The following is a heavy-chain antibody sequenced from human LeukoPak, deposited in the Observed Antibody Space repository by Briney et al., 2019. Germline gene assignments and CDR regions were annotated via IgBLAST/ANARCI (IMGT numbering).Heavy chain of an antibody. CDR2: INPNSGGT. J-gene: IGHJ4*02. V-gene: IGHV1-2*02. CDR3: AMGSSWSGFDY. CDR1: VYTFTGYY. Sequence: ASVKVSCKASVYTFTGYYMHWGRQAPGQGLGWMGWINPNSGGTNYAQKFQGRVTMTRDTSISTACMELSRLRSDDTAVYYCAMGSSWSGFDYWGQGTLVTVSS. D-gene: IGHD6-13*01.